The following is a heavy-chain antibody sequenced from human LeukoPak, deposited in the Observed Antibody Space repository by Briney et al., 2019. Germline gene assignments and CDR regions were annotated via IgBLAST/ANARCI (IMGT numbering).Heavy chain of an antibody. CDR2: ISAYNGDT. D-gene: IGHD1-1*01. CDR1: GFTFTRYG. Sequence: GASVKVSCKASGFTFTRYGISWVRQAPGQGLEWMGWISAYNGDTNYAQKFQGRVTMTTDTSTSTAYMELRSLRSDDTAVYYCARDRGYAMDVWGQGTTVTVSS. V-gene: IGHV1-18*01. CDR3: ARDRGYAMDV. J-gene: IGHJ6*02.